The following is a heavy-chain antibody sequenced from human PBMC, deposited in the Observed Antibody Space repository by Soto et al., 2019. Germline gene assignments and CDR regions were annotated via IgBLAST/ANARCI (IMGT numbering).Heavy chain of an antibody. CDR3: AKESEDY. CDR1: GLTFSSYA. V-gene: IGHV3-23*01. Sequence: EVQLLESGGGLVQPGGSLRLSCAASGLTFSSYAMTWVRQAPGKGLEWVSTIGGSGRSTYYADSVKGRFTISRDNSKNTLYLQLNSLRAEDTAIYYCAKESEDYWGQGTLVTVSS. CDR2: IGGSGRST. J-gene: IGHJ4*02.